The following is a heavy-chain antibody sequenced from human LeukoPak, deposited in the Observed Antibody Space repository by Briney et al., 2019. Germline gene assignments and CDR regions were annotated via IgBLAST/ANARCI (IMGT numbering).Heavy chain of an antibody. D-gene: IGHD1-26*01. Sequence: GGSLRLSCAASGVTLRNYGLSWVRHTPGKGLEWVSAIRGSGDTTFYADSVKGRFTISRDNSKNTLYPQLNSLRVEDTAVYYCAKNRGAGSHYYYHMNVWGKGTTVTVSS. CDR2: IRGSGDTT. J-gene: IGHJ6*03. CDR3: AKNRGAGSHYYYHMNV. CDR1: GVTLRNYG. V-gene: IGHV3-23*01.